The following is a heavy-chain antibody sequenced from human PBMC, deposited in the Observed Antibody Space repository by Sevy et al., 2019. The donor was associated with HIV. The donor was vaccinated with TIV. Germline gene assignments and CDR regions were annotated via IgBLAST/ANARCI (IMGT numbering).Heavy chain of an antibody. CDR1: GFTFSSYA. CDR2: INHTGANT. Sequence: GGSLRLSCSASGFTFSSYAMTWVRQAPGKGLECVSIINHTGANTYYIDSVKGRFTISRDNSKNTVYLQMNSLRAEDTAVYYCAAIRNLDNWGQGILVTVSS. V-gene: IGHV3-23*01. J-gene: IGHJ4*02. CDR3: AAIRNLDN.